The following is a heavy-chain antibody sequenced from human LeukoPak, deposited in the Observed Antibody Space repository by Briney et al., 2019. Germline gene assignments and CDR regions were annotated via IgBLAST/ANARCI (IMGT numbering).Heavy chain of an antibody. D-gene: IGHD3-10*01. CDR2: IYYSGST. V-gene: IGHV4-59*01. CDR1: GGSISSYY. CDR3: ARGSITMVRGVTTLDY. J-gene: IGHJ4*02. Sequence: PSETLSLTCTVPGGSISSYYWSWIRQPPGKGLECIGYIYYSGSTNYKLSLKSRVTISVDTSKNHFSLKLSSVTAAVTAVYYCARGSITMVRGVTTLDYWGQGTLVTVSS.